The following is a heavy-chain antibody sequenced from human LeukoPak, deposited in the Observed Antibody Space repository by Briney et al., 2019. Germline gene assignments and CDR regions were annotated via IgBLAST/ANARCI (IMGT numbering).Heavy chain of an antibody. CDR2: IRQDGDTK. V-gene: IGHV3-7*01. CDR3: AKEEGV. Sequence: GGSLRLSCAASGFPFNAYWMTWVRQAPGKGLEWVANIRQDGDTKYYVDSVKGRFTISRDNAKNSLYLQMNSLRDEDTALYYCAKEEGVWGQGTTVIVSS. J-gene: IGHJ6*02. CDR1: GFPFNAYW.